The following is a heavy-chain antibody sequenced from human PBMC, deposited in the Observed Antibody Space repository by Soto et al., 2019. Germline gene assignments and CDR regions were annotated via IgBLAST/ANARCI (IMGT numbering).Heavy chain of an antibody. CDR2: TYYSGST. V-gene: IGHV4-31*03. CDR3: ARWEYSGYDTRKNWFDP. J-gene: IGHJ5*02. D-gene: IGHD5-12*01. Sequence: PSETLSLTCTVSGGSISSGGYYLSWIRQHPGKGLEWIGYTYYSGSTYYNPSLKSRVTISVDTSKNQFSLKLSSVTAADTAVYYCARWEYSGYDTRKNWFDPWGQGTLVTVSS. CDR1: GGSISSGGYY.